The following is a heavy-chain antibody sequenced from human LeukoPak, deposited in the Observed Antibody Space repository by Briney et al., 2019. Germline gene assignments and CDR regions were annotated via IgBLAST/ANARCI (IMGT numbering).Heavy chain of an antibody. CDR1: GGSISSYY. V-gene: IGHV4-59*01. Sequence: PSETLSLTCTVSGGSISSYYWSWIRQPPGKGLEWIGYIYYSGSTNYNPSLKSRVTISVDTSKNQFSLKLSSVTAADTAVYYCAVCHWHSSGCRNDYWGQGTLVTVSS. CDR2: IYYSGST. D-gene: IGHD6-19*01. CDR3: AVCHWHSSGCRNDY. J-gene: IGHJ4*02.